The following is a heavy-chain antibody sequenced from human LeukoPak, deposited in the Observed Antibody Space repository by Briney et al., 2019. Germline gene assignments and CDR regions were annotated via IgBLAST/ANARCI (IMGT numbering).Heavy chain of an antibody. J-gene: IGHJ4*02. CDR3: ARGRGSYGYYFDY. CDR1: GFTFSNYW. D-gene: IGHD1-26*01. Sequence: GGSLRLSCAASGFTFSNYWMSWVRQAPGKGLEWVANTRQDGSEKYYVDSVKGRFTISRDSSKNTLYLQVNSLRAEDTAVYYCARGRGSYGYYFDYWGQGTLVTVSS. CDR2: TRQDGSEK. V-gene: IGHV3-7*01.